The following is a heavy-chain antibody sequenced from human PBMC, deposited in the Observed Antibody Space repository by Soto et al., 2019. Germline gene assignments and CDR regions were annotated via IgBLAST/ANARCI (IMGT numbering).Heavy chain of an antibody. D-gene: IGHD1-7*01. CDR1: GYTFTGYH. J-gene: IGHJ3*02. Sequence: ASVKVSCKASGYTFTGYHMHWVRQAPGQGLEWMGWINPNSGGTNYAQKFQGRVTMTRDTSISTAYMELSRLRSDDTAVYYCSRVTSMDLELLGALDIWGQGRMVT. V-gene: IGHV1-2*02. CDR2: INPNSGGT. CDR3: SRVTSMDLELLGALDI.